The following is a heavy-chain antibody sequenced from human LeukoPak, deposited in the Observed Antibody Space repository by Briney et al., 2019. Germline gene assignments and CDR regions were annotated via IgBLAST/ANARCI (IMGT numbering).Heavy chain of an antibody. D-gene: IGHD6-13*01. Sequence: SETLSLTCTVSGGSISSGGYNWSCLRQHPGQGLNWIGNIYYSVSTYYDPSLKCRVTISVDLSKNLFSLKLSSGTAADTAVYYCARVSRMLAAGQGGFDYWGQGTLVTVSS. CDR2: IYYSVST. CDR1: GGSISSGGYN. J-gene: IGHJ4*02. V-gene: IGHV4-31*03. CDR3: ARVSRMLAAGQGGFDY.